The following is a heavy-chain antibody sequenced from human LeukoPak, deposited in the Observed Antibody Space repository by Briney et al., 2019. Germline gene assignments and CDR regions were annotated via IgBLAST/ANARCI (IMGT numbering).Heavy chain of an antibody. CDR3: ARDLYSSGCDY. CDR2: ISYDGSNK. D-gene: IGHD6-19*01. Sequence: PGRSLRLSCAASGFTFSSYAMHWVRQAPGKGLEWVAVISYDGSNKYYADSVKGRFTISRDNSKNTLYLQMNSLRAEDTAVYYCARDLYSSGCDYWGQGTLVTVSS. V-gene: IGHV3-30*04. J-gene: IGHJ4*02. CDR1: GFTFSSYA.